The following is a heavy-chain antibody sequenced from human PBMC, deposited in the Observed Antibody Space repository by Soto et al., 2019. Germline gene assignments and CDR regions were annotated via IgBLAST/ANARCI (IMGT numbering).Heavy chain of an antibody. CDR1: GGSFSGYY. D-gene: IGHD5-18*01. Sequence: PSETLSLTCAVYGGSFSGYYWSWIRQPPGKGLEWIGEINHSGSTNYNPSLKSRVTISVDTSKNQFSLKLSSVTAADTAVYYCARGRGTAMDYGLRYYFDYWGQGTLVTVSS. CDR3: ARGRGTAMDYGLRYYFDY. J-gene: IGHJ4*02. V-gene: IGHV4-34*01. CDR2: INHSGST.